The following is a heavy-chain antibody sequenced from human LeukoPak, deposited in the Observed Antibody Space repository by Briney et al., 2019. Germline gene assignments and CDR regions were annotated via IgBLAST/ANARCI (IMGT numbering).Heavy chain of an antibody. Sequence: PGGSLRLSCAASGFTFSSYSMNWVRQALGKGLEWVSSISSSSSYIYYGDSVKGRFTISRDNAKNSLYLQMNSLRAEDTDVYYCARGHSSGWYGWFDPWGQGTLVTVSS. D-gene: IGHD6-19*01. CDR2: ISSSSSYI. CDR1: GFTFSSYS. J-gene: IGHJ5*02. CDR3: ARGHSSGWYGWFDP. V-gene: IGHV3-21*01.